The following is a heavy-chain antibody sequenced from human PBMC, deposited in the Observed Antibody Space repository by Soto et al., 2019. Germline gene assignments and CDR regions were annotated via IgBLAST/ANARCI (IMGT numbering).Heavy chain of an antibody. D-gene: IGHD5-12*01. Sequence: EVQLVESGGILVQPGGSLRLSCAASGFTFNTYWMHWVRQAPGKGLVWVSRINSDGTKTTYADSVKGRFTTSRDNAKNTVYLQMNSLRAEDTAVYYCATVATNSYNWLDPWGQGTLVTVSS. CDR1: GFTFNTYW. CDR2: INSDGTKT. J-gene: IGHJ5*02. V-gene: IGHV3-74*01. CDR3: ATVATNSYNWLDP.